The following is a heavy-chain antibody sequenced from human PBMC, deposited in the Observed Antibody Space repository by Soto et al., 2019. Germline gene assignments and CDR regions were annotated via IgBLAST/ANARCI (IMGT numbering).Heavy chain of an antibody. CDR2: INPNSGGT. V-gene: IGHV1-2*02. CDR3: ARDSGITIFGVVIMSYYYGMDV. Sequence: ASVKVSCKASGSTFTGYYMHWVRQAPGQGLEWMGWINPNSGGTNYAQKFQGRVTMTRDTSISTAYMELSRLRSDDTAVYYCARDSGITIFGVVIMSYYYGMDVWGQGTTVTVSS. CDR1: GSTFTGYY. J-gene: IGHJ6*02. D-gene: IGHD3-3*01.